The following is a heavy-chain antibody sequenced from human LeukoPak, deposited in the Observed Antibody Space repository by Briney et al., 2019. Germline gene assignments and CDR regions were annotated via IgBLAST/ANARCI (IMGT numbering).Heavy chain of an antibody. V-gene: IGHV1-69*01. Sequence: GASVKVSCKASGGTFSSYAISWVRQAPGQGLEWMGGIIPIFGTANYAQKFQGRVTITADESTSTAYMELGSLRSEDTAVYYCAGGSSSWYHWFDPWGQGTLVTVSS. CDR1: GGTFSSYA. CDR2: IIPIFGTA. J-gene: IGHJ5*02. D-gene: IGHD6-13*01. CDR3: AGGSSSWYHWFDP.